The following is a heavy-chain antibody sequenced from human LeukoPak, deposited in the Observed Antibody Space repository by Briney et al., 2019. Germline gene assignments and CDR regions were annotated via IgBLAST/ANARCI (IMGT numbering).Heavy chain of an antibody. CDR3: ARGAGSASTRVDY. D-gene: IGHD3-10*01. CDR1: GGSISSYY. V-gene: IGHV4-59*01. CDR2: TYYSGST. J-gene: IGHJ4*02. Sequence: SETLSLTCTVSGGSISSYYWSWVRQPPGKGLEWIGYTYYSGSTNYNPSLKSQVTISVDTSKNQFSLKLSSVTAADTAVYYCARGAGSASTRVDYWGQGILVTVSS.